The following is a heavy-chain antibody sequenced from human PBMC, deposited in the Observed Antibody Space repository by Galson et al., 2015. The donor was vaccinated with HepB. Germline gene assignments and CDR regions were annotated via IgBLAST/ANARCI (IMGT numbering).Heavy chain of an antibody. D-gene: IGHD6-19*01. J-gene: IGHJ6*02. V-gene: IGHV6-1*01. CDR3: ARDIAVAGTNYYYGMDV. CDR2: TYYRSKWYN. Sequence: CAISGDSVSSNSAAWNWIRQSPSRGLEWLGRTYYRSKWYNDYAVSVKSRITINPDTSKNQFSLQLNSVTPEDTAVYYCARDIAVAGTNYYYGMDVWGQGTTVTVSS. CDR1: GDSVSSNSAA.